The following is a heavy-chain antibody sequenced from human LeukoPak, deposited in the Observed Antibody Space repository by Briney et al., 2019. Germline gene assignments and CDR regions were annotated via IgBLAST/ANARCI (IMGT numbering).Heavy chain of an antibody. J-gene: IGHJ4*02. CDR1: GFTFSSYA. Sequence: GGSLRLSCAASGFTFSSYAMHWVRQAPGKGLEWVAVISYDGSNKYYADSVKGRFTISRDNSKNTLYLQMNSLRAEDTAVYYCARIAVAGHFDYWGQGTLVTVSS. CDR2: ISYDGSNK. CDR3: ARIAVAGHFDY. V-gene: IGHV3-30*14. D-gene: IGHD6-19*01.